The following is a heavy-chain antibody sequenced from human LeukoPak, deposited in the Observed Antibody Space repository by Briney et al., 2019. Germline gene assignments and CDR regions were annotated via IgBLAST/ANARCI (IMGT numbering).Heavy chain of an antibody. Sequence: ASAKVSCKASGYTFTSYDINWVRQATGQGLEWMGWMNPNSGNTGYAQKFQGRVTMTRNTSISTAYMELSSLRSEDTAVYYCARAAPRSSSIETYYFDYWGQGTLVTVSS. V-gene: IGHV1-8*01. J-gene: IGHJ4*02. CDR2: MNPNSGNT. D-gene: IGHD6-13*01. CDR1: GYTFTSYD. CDR3: ARAAPRSSSIETYYFDY.